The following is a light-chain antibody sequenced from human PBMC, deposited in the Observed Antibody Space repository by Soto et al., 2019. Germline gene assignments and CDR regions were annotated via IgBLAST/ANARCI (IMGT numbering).Light chain of an antibody. V-gene: IGLV2-23*01. J-gene: IGLJ3*02. CDR2: EGS. CDR3: CSYAGSSTLWV. CDR1: SSDVGSYNL. Sequence: QSALTQPASVSGSPGQSITISCTGTSSDVGSYNLVSWYQQHPGKAPKLMIYEGSKRPSGVSNRFSGSKSGNTASLTISGLQAEDEADYYCCSYAGSSTLWVFGGGTKLTVI.